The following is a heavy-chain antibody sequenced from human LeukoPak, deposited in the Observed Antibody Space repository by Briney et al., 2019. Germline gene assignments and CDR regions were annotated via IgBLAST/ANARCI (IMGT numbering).Heavy chain of an antibody. J-gene: IGHJ6*03. CDR1: GGTFSSYA. V-gene: IGHV1-69*06. Sequence: GASVKVSCKASGGTFSSYAISWVRQAPGQGLEWMGWIIPIFGTANYAQKFQGRVTITADKSTSTAYMELSSLRSEDTAVYYCARVRYDNYYYYYMDVWGKGTTVTVSS. CDR3: ARVRYDNYYYYYMDV. D-gene: IGHD3-22*01. CDR2: IIPIFGTA.